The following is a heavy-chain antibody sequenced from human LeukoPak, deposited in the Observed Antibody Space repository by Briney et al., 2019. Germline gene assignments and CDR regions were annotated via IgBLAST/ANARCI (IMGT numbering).Heavy chain of an antibody. Sequence: ASVKVSCKASGYTFTNYDINWVRRATGQGLEWMGWMNPNSGNTGYAQKFQGRVTMTRSTSISTAYMELSSLTSEDTAVYYCAKVPSSSWYKGIDYWGQGALVTVSS. CDR2: MNPNSGNT. V-gene: IGHV1-8*01. J-gene: IGHJ4*02. CDR1: GYTFTNYD. CDR3: AKVPSSSWYKGIDY. D-gene: IGHD6-13*01.